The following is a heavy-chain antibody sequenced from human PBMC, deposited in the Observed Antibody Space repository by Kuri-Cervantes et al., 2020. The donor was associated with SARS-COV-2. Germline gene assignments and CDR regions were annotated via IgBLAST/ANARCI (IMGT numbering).Heavy chain of an antibody. Sequence: ASVKVSCKASGYTFTSYAMHWVRQAPGQRLEWMGWINAGNGNTKYSQKFQGRVTITRDTSASTAYMELSSLRSEDTAVYYRARAVSRVVVTPFDYWGQGTLVTVSS. J-gene: IGHJ4*02. CDR1: GYTFTSYA. V-gene: IGHV1-3*01. CDR3: ARAVSRVVVTPFDY. D-gene: IGHD3-22*01. CDR2: INAGNGNT.